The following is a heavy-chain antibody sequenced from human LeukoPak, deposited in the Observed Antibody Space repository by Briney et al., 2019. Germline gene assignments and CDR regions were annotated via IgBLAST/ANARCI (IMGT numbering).Heavy chain of an antibody. D-gene: IGHD5-24*01. Sequence: GESLRLSCAASGFTFDSYAMSWVRQAPGKGLDWVSAISANGGSIYYTDSVKGRFTISRDNSKNTLSLEMNSLRAEDTAVYYCAKGGPTNREDYVDHWGQGTLVTASS. CDR1: GFTFDSYA. CDR2: ISANGGSI. J-gene: IGHJ4*02. CDR3: AKGGPTNREDYVDH. V-gene: IGHV3-23*01.